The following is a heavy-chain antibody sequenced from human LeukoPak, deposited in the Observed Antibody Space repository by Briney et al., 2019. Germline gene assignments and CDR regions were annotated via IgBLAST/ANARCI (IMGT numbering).Heavy chain of an antibody. CDR3: ARDNPYYDILTGYHNWFDP. Sequence: PSETLSLTCTVSGGSISSYYWSWIRQPPGKGLEWIGYIYYSGSTNYNPSLKSRVTISVDTSKNQFSLKLSSVTAADTAVYYCARDNPYYDILTGYHNWFDPWGQGTLVTVSS. CDR2: IYYSGST. V-gene: IGHV4-59*01. J-gene: IGHJ5*02. CDR1: GGSISSYY. D-gene: IGHD3-9*01.